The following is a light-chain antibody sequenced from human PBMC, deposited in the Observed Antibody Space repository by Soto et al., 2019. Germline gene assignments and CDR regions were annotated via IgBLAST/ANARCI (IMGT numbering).Light chain of an antibody. CDR1: SNDIGVSNY. CDR2: DVD. Sequence: QSVLTQPPSVSGAPGQRVTVSCTGTSNDIGVSNYVSWYQQHPGKAPRLIIYDVDNRPSGVSARFSGSKSGNTASLTISGLQAEDEADYYCCSYAGSSTNYVFGTGTKVTVL. V-gene: IGLV2-14*03. CDR3: CSYAGSSTNYV. J-gene: IGLJ1*01.